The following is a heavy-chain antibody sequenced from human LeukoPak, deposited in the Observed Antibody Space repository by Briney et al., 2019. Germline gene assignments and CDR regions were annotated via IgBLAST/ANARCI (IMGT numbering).Heavy chain of an antibody. J-gene: IGHJ2*01. CDR1: GYTFTSYG. CDR2: ISAYNGNT. CDR3: ARSPQTTLRFLEWPDWYFDL. D-gene: IGHD3-3*01. V-gene: IGHV1-18*01. Sequence: ASVKDSCKASGYTFTSYGISWVRQAPGQGLEWMGWISAYNGNTNYAQKLQGRVTMTTDTSTSTAYMELRSLRSDDTAVYYCARSPQTTLRFLEWPDWYFDLWGRGTLVTVSS.